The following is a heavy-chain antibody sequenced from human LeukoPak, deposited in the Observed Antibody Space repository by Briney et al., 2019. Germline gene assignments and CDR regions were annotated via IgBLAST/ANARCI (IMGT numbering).Heavy chain of an antibody. CDR1: GFTVSSNY. D-gene: IGHD1-7*01. Sequence: GGSLRLSCAASGFTVSSNYMSWVRQAPGKGLEWVSVIYSGGSTYYADSVKGRFTISRDNSKNTLYLQMNSLRAEDTAVYYYARDRGTTPHSTIYWGQGTLVTVSS. CDR3: ARDRGTTPHSTIY. CDR2: IYSGGST. J-gene: IGHJ4*02. V-gene: IGHV3-66*01.